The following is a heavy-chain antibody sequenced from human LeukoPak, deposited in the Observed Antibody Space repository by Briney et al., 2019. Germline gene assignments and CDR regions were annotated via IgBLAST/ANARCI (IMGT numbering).Heavy chain of an antibody. Sequence: ASVTVSCKASGYTFTSYGISWVRQAPGQGLEWMGWISAYNGNTNYAQKLQGRVTMTTDTSTSTAYMELRSLRSDDTAVYYCARDIAAAGTLIRTNYYFDYWGQGTLVTVSS. V-gene: IGHV1-18*01. CDR3: ARDIAAAGTLIRTNYYFDY. J-gene: IGHJ4*02. D-gene: IGHD6-13*01. CDR1: GYTFTSYG. CDR2: ISAYNGNT.